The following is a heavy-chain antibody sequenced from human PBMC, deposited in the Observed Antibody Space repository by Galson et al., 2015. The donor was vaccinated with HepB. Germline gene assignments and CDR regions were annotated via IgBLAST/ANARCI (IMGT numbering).Heavy chain of an antibody. CDR1: GFTFSNYG. CDR3: ARDGGGLRELEWLSPNEALDY. V-gene: IGHV3-33*01. CDR2: IWFDGSKK. D-gene: IGHD3-3*01. J-gene: IGHJ4*02. Sequence: SLRLSCAASGFTFSNYGMHWVRQAPGKGLEWVALIWFDGSKKYYADSVKGRFTTSRGNSNNTLFLQMNSLRAEDTAVYYCARDGGGLRELEWLSPNEALDYWGQGILVTVAS.